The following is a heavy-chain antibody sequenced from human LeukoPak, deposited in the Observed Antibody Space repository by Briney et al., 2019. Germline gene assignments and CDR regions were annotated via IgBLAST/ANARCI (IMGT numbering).Heavy chain of an antibody. CDR2: IWYDGSNK. CDR1: GFTFSSYG. V-gene: IGHV3-33*01. Sequence: GRSLRLSCAASGFTFSSYGMHWVRQAPGKGLEWVAVIWYDGSNKYYADSAKGRFTISRDNSKNTLYLQMNSLRAEDTAVYYCARDKYYDTPGAVDYWGRGTLVTVSS. D-gene: IGHD3-22*01. CDR3: ARDKYYDTPGAVDY. J-gene: IGHJ4*02.